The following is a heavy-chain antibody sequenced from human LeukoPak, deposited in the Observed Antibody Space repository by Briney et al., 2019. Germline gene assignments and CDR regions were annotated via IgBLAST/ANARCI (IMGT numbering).Heavy chain of an antibody. Sequence: GSLRLSCAASGFTFSSYAMHWVRQAPGKGLEWVAVISYDGSNNYYADSVKGRFTISRDNSKNTLYLQMNSLRAEDTAVYYCARAPYGGNSGSDFDYWGQGTLVTVSS. J-gene: IGHJ4*02. CDR2: ISYDGSNN. CDR1: GFTFSSYA. V-gene: IGHV3-30-3*01. D-gene: IGHD4-23*01. CDR3: ARAPYGGNSGSDFDY.